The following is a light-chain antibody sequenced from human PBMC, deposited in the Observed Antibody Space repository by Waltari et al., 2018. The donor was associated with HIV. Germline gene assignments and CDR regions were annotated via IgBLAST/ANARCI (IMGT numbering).Light chain of an antibody. CDR1: RSDVGGYNY. CDR2: EVS. V-gene: IGLV2-14*01. CDR3: ASYTGSSTWV. Sequence: QSALTQPASVSGSPGQSITISCTGTRSDVGGYNYVSWYQHHPGKAPKLVIYEVSNRPSGVSNRFSGFKSGNTASLTISGLQAEDEGDYYCASYTGSSTWVFG. J-gene: IGLJ3*02.